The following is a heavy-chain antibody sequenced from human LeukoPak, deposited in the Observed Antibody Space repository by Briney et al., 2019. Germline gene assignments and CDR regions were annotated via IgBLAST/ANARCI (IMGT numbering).Heavy chain of an antibody. CDR1: GFTFSSYW. Sequence: GGSLRLSCAASGFTFSSYWMSWVRQAPGKGMEWVANIKQDGSEKYYVDSVKGRFTISRDNAKNSLYLQMNSLRAEDTAVYYCARDLYYDFWSGYYTYHWFDPWGQGTLVTVSS. V-gene: IGHV3-7*01. CDR3: ARDLYYDFWSGYYTYHWFDP. D-gene: IGHD3-3*01. J-gene: IGHJ5*02. CDR2: IKQDGSEK.